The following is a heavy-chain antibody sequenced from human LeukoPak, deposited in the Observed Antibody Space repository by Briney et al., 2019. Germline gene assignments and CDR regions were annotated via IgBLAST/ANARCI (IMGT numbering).Heavy chain of an antibody. J-gene: IGHJ4*02. CDR1: GFPFRSYA. D-gene: IGHD3-16*02. Sequence: GGSLRLSCAASGFPFRSYAMAWVRQAPGKGLEWVSDISGSGANTYYADSVKGRFTISRDNSKNTVYLQMNSLRAEDTAVYYCASPAVWGELSLRYWGQGTLVTVSS. CDR3: ASPAVWGELSLRY. CDR2: ISGSGANT. V-gene: IGHV3-23*01.